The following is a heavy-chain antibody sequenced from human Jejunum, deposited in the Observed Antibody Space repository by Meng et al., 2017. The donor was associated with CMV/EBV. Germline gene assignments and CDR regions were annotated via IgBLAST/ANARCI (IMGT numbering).Heavy chain of an antibody. D-gene: IGHD3-3*01. Sequence: DASISSRRYSWAWIRQPPGKGLEWIASVYKSGTTYNNPSLRSRVTISMDTSNNQFSLDLRSVTAADTAVYYCARVMALWSTYYFDYWGQGKMVTVSS. V-gene: IGHV4-39*07. J-gene: IGHJ4*02. CDR1: DASISSRRYS. CDR3: ARVMALWSTYYFDY. CDR2: VYKSGTT.